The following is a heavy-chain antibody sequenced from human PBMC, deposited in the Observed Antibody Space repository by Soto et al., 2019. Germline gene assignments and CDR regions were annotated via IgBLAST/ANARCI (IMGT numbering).Heavy chain of an antibody. D-gene: IGHD1-26*01. CDR2: INPASGHT. CDR3: GRSVVGATGEILYNAMDV. CDR1: GYTFTTYA. J-gene: IGHJ6*02. Sequence: QVQLVQSGAEVKKPGASVKVSCKASGYTFTTYALHWVRQAPGQRPEWMGWINPASGHTKYSKKFQDRVTITRDTSASTGNMELGSLRSEDTAVYYCGRSVVGATGEILYNAMDVWGQGTTVTVSS. V-gene: IGHV1-3*01.